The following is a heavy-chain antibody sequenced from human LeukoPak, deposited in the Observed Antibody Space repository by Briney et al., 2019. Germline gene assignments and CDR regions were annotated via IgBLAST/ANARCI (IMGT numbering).Heavy chain of an antibody. Sequence: ASVKVSCKASGYTFTSYGIMWVRQAPGQGLEWMGWMNPNSGNTGYAQKFQGRVTMTRNTSISTAYMELSSLRSEDTAVYYCARGSRYSSTQVMVYWGQGTLVTVSS. D-gene: IGHD6-13*01. CDR3: ARGSRYSSTQVMVY. J-gene: IGHJ4*02. V-gene: IGHV1-8*01. CDR1: GYTFTSYG. CDR2: MNPNSGNT.